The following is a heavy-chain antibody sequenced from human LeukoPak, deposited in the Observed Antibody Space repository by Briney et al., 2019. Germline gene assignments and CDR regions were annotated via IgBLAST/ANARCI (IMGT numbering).Heavy chain of an antibody. D-gene: IGHD4-17*01. CDR2: VTGSGDSA. CDR3: AKAAIYGDYSWFDA. V-gene: IGHV3-23*01. J-gene: IGHJ5*02. Sequence: GGSLRLSCAASGFTFSSYAMSWVRQAPGKGLEWVSTVTGSGDSAYYADSVKGRFTMSRDNPKNTLYLQMNSLRAEDTAVYYCAKAAIYGDYSWFDAWGQGTLVTVSS. CDR1: GFTFSSYA.